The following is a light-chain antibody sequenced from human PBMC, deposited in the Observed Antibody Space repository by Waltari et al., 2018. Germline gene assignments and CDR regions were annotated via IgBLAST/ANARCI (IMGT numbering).Light chain of an antibody. CDR2: GAS. Sequence: EIVLTQSPGTLSLSTGERATLSCRATQSVRTTHLAWYQQKPGQTPSLVIYGASNRATGIPDRFSGSGSGTDFTLTINRLEPEDSAVYYCQQHDNTPYTFGQGTKLEI. CDR3: QQHDNTPYT. CDR1: QSVRTTH. J-gene: IGKJ2*01. V-gene: IGKV3-20*01.